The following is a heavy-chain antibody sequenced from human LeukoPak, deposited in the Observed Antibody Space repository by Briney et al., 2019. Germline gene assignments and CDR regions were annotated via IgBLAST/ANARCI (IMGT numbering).Heavy chain of an antibody. V-gene: IGHV4-31*01. CDR2: IYYSGST. Sequence: SETLSLTLTVCGGSISIGVYYWSWIRQHPGKGLEWIGYIYYSGSTYYNPSLKSPVTISVDTSKNQFSLKLSSVTAADTAVYYCARGPWYGWFDPWGQGTLVTVSS. CDR3: ARGPWYGWFDP. D-gene: IGHD2-15*01. CDR1: GGSISIGVYY. J-gene: IGHJ5*02.